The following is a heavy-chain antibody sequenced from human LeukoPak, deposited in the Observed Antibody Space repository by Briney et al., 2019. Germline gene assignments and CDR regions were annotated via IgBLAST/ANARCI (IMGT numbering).Heavy chain of an antibody. V-gene: IGHV3-33*01. CDR2: IWYDGSNK. CDR1: GFTFSSYG. Sequence: AGGSLRLSCAASGFTFSSYGMHWVRQAPGKGLEWVAVIWYDGSNKYYADSVKGRFTISRDNSKNTLYLQMNSLRAEDTAVYYCARALYYVSGRYLNDYWGQGTLVTVSS. CDR3: ARALYYVSGRYLNDY. J-gene: IGHJ4*02. D-gene: IGHD3-10*01.